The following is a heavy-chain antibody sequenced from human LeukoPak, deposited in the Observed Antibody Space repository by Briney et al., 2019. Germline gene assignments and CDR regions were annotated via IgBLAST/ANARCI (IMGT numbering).Heavy chain of an antibody. V-gene: IGHV3-74*01. CDR3: ARDVYSYNY. J-gene: IGHJ4*02. D-gene: IGHD3-16*02. CDR2: INTDGTNT. CDR1: GYTFTNYW. Sequence: GGSLRLSCAASGYTFTNYWMHWVRQAPGEGLVWVSRINTDGTNTIYADSVKGRFTISRDNAKNSLYLQMNSLRAEDTAVYYCARDVYSYNYWGQGTLVTVSS.